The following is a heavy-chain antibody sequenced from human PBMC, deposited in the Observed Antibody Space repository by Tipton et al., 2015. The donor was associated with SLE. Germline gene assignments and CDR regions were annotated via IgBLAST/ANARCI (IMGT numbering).Heavy chain of an antibody. CDR2: IIPMFGTP. CDR1: GGTFSSYA. D-gene: IGHD4/OR15-4a*01. J-gene: IGHJ6*02. V-gene: IGHV1-69*01. CDR3: ARGDYGAKGHYGMDV. Sequence: QSGPEVKKPGSSVKVSCKASGGTFSSYAISWVRQAPGQGLEWMGGIIPMFGTPNYAQIFQGRVTITADESTSTAYMELSSLRSEDTAMYYCARGDYGAKGHYGMDVWGQGTTVTVSS.